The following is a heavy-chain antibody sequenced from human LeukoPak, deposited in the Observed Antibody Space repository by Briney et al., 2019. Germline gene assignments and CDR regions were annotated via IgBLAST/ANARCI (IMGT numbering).Heavy chain of an antibody. D-gene: IGHD3-22*01. CDR2: ISSNGGST. V-gene: IGHV3-64*01. CDR1: GFTFSSYA. Sequence: GGSLRLSCAASGFTFSSYAMHWVRQAPGKGLEYVSAISSNGGSTYYANSVKGRFTISRDNSKNTLYLQMGGLRAEDMAVYYCATGSDSSGYYYWGQGTLVTVSS. CDR3: ATGSDSSGYYY. J-gene: IGHJ4*02.